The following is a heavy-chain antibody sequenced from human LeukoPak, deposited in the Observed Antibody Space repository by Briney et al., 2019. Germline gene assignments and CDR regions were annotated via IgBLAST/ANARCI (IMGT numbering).Heavy chain of an antibody. V-gene: IGHV1-24*01. J-gene: IGHJ5*02. D-gene: IGHD6-19*01. Sequence: ASVKVSCKVSGYTLTELSMHWVRQAPGKGLEWMGGFDPEDGETIYAQKFQGRVTMTEDTSTDTAYMELSSLRSEDTAVYYCATGPLWIAVAGFPGWFDPWGQGTLVTVSS. CDR3: ATGPLWIAVAGFPGWFDP. CDR1: GYTLTELS. CDR2: FDPEDGET.